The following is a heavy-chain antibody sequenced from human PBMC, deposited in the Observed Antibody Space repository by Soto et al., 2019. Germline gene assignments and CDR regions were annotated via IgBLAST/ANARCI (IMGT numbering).Heavy chain of an antibody. D-gene: IGHD2-15*01. CDR2: INHSGST. J-gene: IGHJ6*03. CDR3: ARGSIGYCSGGSCYSRYYYYMDV. CDR1: GGSFSGYY. Sequence: QVQLQQWGAGLLKPSETLSLTCAVYGGSFSGYYWSWIRQPPGKGLEWLGEINHSGSTNYNPSLKSRVTLSVDTSKNQFSLKLSSVTAADTAVYYCARGSIGYCSGGSCYSRYYYYMDVWGKGTTVTVSS. V-gene: IGHV4-34*01.